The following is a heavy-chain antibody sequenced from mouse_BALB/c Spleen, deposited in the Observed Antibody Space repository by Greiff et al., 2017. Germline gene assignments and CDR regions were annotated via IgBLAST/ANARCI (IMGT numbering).Heavy chain of an antibody. CDR2: INPSNGRT. CDR1: GYTFTSYW. D-gene: IGHD2-1*01. J-gene: IGHJ2*01. CDR3: ARGGIYYGDY. V-gene: IGHV1S81*02. Sequence: VQLQQPGAELVKPGASVKLSCKASGYTFTSYWMHWVKQRPGQGLEWIGEINPSNGRTNYNEKFKSKATLTVDKSSSTAYMQLSSLTSEDSAVYYCARGGIYYGDYWGQGTTLTVSS.